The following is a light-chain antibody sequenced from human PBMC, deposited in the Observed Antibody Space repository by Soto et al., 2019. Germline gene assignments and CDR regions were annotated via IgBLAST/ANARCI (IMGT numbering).Light chain of an antibody. CDR1: SSDVGNYNL. J-gene: IGLJ2*01. V-gene: IGLV2-23*01. Sequence: QSALTQPASVSGSPGQSITISCTGTSSDVGNYNLVSWYQQHPGKAPKLIIYEGTKRPSGVSNRFSGSKSGNTASLTISGLQADDEADYYCCSYAGSSTVLFGGGTKLTVL. CDR3: CSYAGSSTVL. CDR2: EGT.